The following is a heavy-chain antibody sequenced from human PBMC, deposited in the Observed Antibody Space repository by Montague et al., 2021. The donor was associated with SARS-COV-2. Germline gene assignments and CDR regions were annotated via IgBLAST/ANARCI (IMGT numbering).Heavy chain of an antibody. CDR2: IYYSGST. CDR3: ARAYGDYILLFYYCYGMDV. D-gene: IGHD4-17*01. CDR1: GGSISSSSYY. Sequence: SETLSLTCTVSGGSISSSSYYWGWIRQPPGKGLEWIGSIYYSGSTYYNPSLKSRVTISVDTSKNQFSLKLSSVTAADTAVYYCARAYGDYILLFYYCYGMDVWGQGTTVTVSS. V-gene: IGHV4-39*01. J-gene: IGHJ6*02.